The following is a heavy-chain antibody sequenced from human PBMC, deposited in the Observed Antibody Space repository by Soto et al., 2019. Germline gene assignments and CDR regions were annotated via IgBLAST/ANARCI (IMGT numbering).Heavy chain of an antibody. Sequence: GASVKVSCRASGYTFTSYYMHWVRQAPGQGLEWMGVIEPSGGSKSYTQKFQGRITMTRDTSTSTVYMELSSLRSEDTAVYYCARVRAGNDWVYYYYGMDVWGQGTTVTVSS. J-gene: IGHJ6*02. CDR1: GYTFTSYY. V-gene: IGHV1-46*01. CDR2: IEPSGGSK. D-gene: IGHD3-16*01. CDR3: ARVRAGNDWVYYYYGMDV.